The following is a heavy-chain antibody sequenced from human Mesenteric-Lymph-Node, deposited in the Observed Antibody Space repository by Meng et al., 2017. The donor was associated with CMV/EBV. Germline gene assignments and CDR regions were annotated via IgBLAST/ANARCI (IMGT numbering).Heavy chain of an antibody. CDR2: ISSSSSYI. D-gene: IGHD3-22*01. J-gene: IGHJ4*02. CDR3: ARDYYDSSGYLGY. CDR1: GFTFSSYS. Sequence: GESLKISCAASGFTFSSYSMNWVRQAPGKGLEWVSSISSSSSYIYYADSVKGRFTISRDNAKNSLYLQMNSLRAEDTAVYYCARDYYDSSGYLGYWGQGTLVTVPQ. V-gene: IGHV3-21*01.